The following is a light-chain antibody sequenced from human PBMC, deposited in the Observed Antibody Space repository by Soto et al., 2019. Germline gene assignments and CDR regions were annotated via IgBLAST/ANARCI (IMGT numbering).Light chain of an antibody. CDR1: SSDVGGYNY. Sequence: ALTQPRSVSGSPGQSVTISCTGTSSDVGGYNYVSWYQQHPGKAPKLMIYDVSKRPSGVPDRFSGSKSGNTASLTISGLQAEDEADYYCCSYAGSYTSLFGGGTKLTVL. J-gene: IGLJ2*01. V-gene: IGLV2-11*01. CDR3: CSYAGSYTSL. CDR2: DVS.